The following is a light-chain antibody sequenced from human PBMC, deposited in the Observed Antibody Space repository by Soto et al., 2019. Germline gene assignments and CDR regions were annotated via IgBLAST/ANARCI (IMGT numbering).Light chain of an antibody. CDR1: SSDVGGYNY. V-gene: IGLV2-14*01. Sequence: QSALTQPASVSGSPGQSITISCTGTSSDVGGYNYVSWYQQHPGKAPKLMIYDVSNRPSGVSNRFSGSKSGNTASLTISGLKAEDEAEYYCSSYTSSSTVVFGGGTKVTVL. J-gene: IGLJ2*01. CDR3: SSYTSSSTVV. CDR2: DVS.